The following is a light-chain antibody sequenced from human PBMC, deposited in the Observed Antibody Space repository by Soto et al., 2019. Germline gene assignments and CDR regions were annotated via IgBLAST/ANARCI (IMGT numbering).Light chain of an antibody. CDR2: GIS. J-gene: IGKJ5*01. Sequence: VLTPSPGTLSLSPGARVTLSCRASQSISGNYLAWYQHKPGKAPRLLIHGISNRATGVPDRFSGSGSGTEFTLTISSLQSEDFAFYYCQYYNNWPPSITFGQGTRLEIK. CDR1: QSISGN. V-gene: IGKV3D-15*01. CDR3: QYYNNWPPSIT.